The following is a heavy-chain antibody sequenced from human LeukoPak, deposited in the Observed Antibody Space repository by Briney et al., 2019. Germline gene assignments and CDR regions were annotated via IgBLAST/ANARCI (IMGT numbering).Heavy chain of an antibody. V-gene: IGHV1-46*01. CDR3: ARAGGLTTVTTVP. J-gene: IGHJ5*02. Sequence: ASVKVSCKASGYTFTSYYMHWARQAPGQGLEWMGVINPSGGSTSYAQKFQGRVTMTRDPSTSTVYMELRSLRSDDTAVYYCARAGGLTTVTTVPWGQGTLVTVSS. CDR2: INPSGGST. D-gene: IGHD4-17*01. CDR1: GYTFTSYY.